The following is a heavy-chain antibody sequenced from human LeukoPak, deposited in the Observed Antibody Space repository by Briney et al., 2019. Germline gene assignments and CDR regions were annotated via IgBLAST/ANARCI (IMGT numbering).Heavy chain of an antibody. D-gene: IGHD2-15*01. CDR3: AREWREGPMGYCSGGSCGPYYYYGMDV. CDR2: LSSSSSYI. CDR1: GFTVSSYH. Sequence: GGSLRLSCAASGFTVSSYHMSWVRQAPGKGLEWVSSLSSSSSYIYYADSVKGRFTISRDNAKNSLYLQMNSLRAEDMAVYYCAREWREGPMGYCSGGSCGPYYYYGMDVWSQGTTVTVSS. J-gene: IGHJ6*02. V-gene: IGHV3-21*01.